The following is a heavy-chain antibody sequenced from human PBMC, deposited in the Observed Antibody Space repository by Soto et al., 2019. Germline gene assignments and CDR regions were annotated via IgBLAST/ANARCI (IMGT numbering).Heavy chain of an antibody. Sequence: ASVKVSCKDSGYTFTSYGISWVRQAPGQGLEWMGWISAYNVNTNYAQKLQGRVTMTTDTSTSTAYMERRSLRSDDTAVYYCARDVVPAAMGMGNYYYYYGMDVWGQGTTVTVSS. J-gene: IGHJ6*02. CDR2: ISAYNVNT. D-gene: IGHD2-2*01. CDR3: ARDVVPAAMGMGNYYYYYGMDV. V-gene: IGHV1-18*04. CDR1: GYTFTSYG.